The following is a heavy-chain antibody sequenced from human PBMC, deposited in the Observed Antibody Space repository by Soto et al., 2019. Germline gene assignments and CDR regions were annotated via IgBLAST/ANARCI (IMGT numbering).Heavy chain of an antibody. D-gene: IGHD2-15*01. CDR2: ISWNSGSI. CDR3: AKELRDKDY. CDR1: GFTFDDYA. J-gene: IGHJ4*02. V-gene: IGHV3-9*01. Sequence: EVQLVESGGGLVQPGRSLRLSCAASGFTFDDYAMHWVRQAPGKGLEWVSGISWNSGSIGYADSVKGRFTISRDNAKNSLYLQMNSLRAEDTALYYCAKELRDKDYWGQGALVTVSS.